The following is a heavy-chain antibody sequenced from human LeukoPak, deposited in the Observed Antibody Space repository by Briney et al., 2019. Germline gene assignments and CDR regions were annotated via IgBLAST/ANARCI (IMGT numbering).Heavy chain of an antibody. CDR3: ARGGGLKGTSGYSPSGYFDY. CDR1: GYTFTNYY. Sequence: SSVKVSCKASGYTFTNYYMHWVRQAPGQGLEWMGIINPSSGNTRSEQKFQGRVTMTRDTSTSTVYMELSSLRSEDTAVYYCARGGGLKGTSGYSPSGYFDYWGQGTLVTVSS. CDR2: INPSSGNT. D-gene: IGHD3-22*01. J-gene: IGHJ4*02. V-gene: IGHV1-46*01.